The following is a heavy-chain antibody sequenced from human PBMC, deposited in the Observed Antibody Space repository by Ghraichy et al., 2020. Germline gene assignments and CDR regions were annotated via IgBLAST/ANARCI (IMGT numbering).Heavy chain of an antibody. V-gene: IGHV1-58*01. D-gene: IGHD3-3*01. J-gene: IGHJ4*02. CDR2: IVVGSGNT. CDR3: AANDFWSGYYARY. Sequence: GWIVVGSGNTNYAQKFQERVTITRDMSTSTAYMELSSLRSEDTAVYYCAANDFWSGYYARYWGQGTLVTVSS.